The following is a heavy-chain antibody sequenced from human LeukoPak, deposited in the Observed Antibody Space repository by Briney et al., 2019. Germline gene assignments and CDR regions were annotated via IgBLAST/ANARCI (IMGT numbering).Heavy chain of an antibody. CDR2: INYSGST. CDR1: GGSFSGYY. CDR3: ARGAYCSGGSCQTRRPGNWFDP. J-gene: IGHJ5*02. D-gene: IGHD2-15*01. Sequence: PSETLSLTCAVYGGSFSGYYWSWIRQPPGKGLEWIGEINYSGSTNYNPSLKSRVTISVDTSKNQFSLKLSSVTAADTAVYYCARGAYCSGGSCQTRRPGNWFDPWGQGTLVTVSS. V-gene: IGHV4-34*01.